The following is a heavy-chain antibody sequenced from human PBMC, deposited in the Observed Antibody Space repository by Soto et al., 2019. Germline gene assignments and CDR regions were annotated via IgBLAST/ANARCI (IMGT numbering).Heavy chain of an antibody. CDR2: SFNGVT. D-gene: IGHD2-8*01. J-gene: IGHJ5*02. Sequence: GASVKVSCKTSGYTFTNYGINWVRQAPGQGLEWMGGSFNGVTNYAQNLQGRVTMTTDTSTTTAYMELTSLRSDDTAVYYCARELYYHCFDPWGQGTLVTVS. CDR3: ARELYYHCFDP. V-gene: IGHV1-18*01. CDR1: GYTFTNYG.